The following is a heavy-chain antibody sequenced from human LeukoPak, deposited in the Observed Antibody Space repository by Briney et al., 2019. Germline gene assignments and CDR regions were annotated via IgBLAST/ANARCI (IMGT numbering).Heavy chain of an antibody. D-gene: IGHD3-3*01. CDR1: GFTFGDYA. CDR3: TREGLTIFGVLMGYFDY. Sequence: GGSLRLSCTASGFTFGDYAMSWFRQAPGKGLEWVGFIRSKAYGGTTEYAASVKGRFTISRDDSKSIAYLQMNSLKTEDTAVYYCTREGLTIFGVLMGYFDYWGQGTLVTVSS. CDR2: IRSKAYGGTT. J-gene: IGHJ4*02. V-gene: IGHV3-49*03.